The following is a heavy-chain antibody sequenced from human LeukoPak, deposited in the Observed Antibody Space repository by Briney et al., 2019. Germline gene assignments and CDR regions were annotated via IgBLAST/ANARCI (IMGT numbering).Heavy chain of an antibody. Sequence: GGSLRLSCEASGLTFSNSWMHWVRQAPGKGLVWVSRINNEGTTISYADSVKGRFTISRDNAKNTLYLQMNSLRAEDTAVYYCARVAGLGMNEYYQHWGQGTLVTVAS. J-gene: IGHJ1*01. CDR3: ARVAGLGMNEYYQH. CDR2: INNEGTTI. CDR1: GLTFSNSW. V-gene: IGHV3-74*01. D-gene: IGHD3-10*01.